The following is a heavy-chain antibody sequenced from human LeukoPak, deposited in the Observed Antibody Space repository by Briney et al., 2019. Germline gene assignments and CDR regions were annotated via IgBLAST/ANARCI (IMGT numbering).Heavy chain of an antibody. CDR2: IRYDGSNK. CDR3: AKDRSYYGSGSYVFDY. D-gene: IGHD3-10*01. V-gene: IGHV3-30*02. J-gene: IGHJ4*02. Sequence: WIRQPPGKGLEWVAFIRYDGSNKYYADSVKGRFTISRDNSKNTLYLQMNSLRAEDTAIYYCAKDRSYYGSGSYVFDYWGQGTLVTVSS.